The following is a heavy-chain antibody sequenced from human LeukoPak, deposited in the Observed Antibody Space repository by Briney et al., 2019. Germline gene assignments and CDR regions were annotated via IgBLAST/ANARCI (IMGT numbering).Heavy chain of an antibody. CDR3: ASALFPWAEYFQH. Sequence: SETLSLTCTVSAGSISSYYWNWIRQPPGKGLEWIGRIFTSGSTNYNPSLKSRVTISMDTSKNQFSLNLSSVTAADTAVYYCASALFPWAEYFQHWGQGTLVTVSS. CDR2: IFTSGST. D-gene: IGHD2-21*01. V-gene: IGHV4-4*08. J-gene: IGHJ1*01. CDR1: AGSISSYY.